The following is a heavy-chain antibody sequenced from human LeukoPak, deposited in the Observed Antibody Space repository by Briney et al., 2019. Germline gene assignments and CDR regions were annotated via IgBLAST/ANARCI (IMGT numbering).Heavy chain of an antibody. D-gene: IGHD3-10*01. CDR3: ARDGFTMVRGVIRNFDY. J-gene: IGHJ4*02. CDR2: IISSSSYT. CDR1: GFTFSSYS. Sequence: PAESLTLSCAASGFTFSSYSMNWVRHPQRKGRGWVSSIISSSSYTYYAESVKGRFTISRDNAKNSLYLQMNSLRAEDTAVYYCARDGFTMVRGVIRNFDYWGQGTLVTVSS. V-gene: IGHV3-21*01.